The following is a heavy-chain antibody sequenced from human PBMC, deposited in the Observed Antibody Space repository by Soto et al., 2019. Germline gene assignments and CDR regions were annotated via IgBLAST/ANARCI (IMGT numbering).Heavy chain of an antibody. J-gene: IGHJ4*02. CDR1: GFTFSDAW. CDR3: AKDRGIAAAGTLWDY. CDR2: ISWNSGSI. Sequence: GGSLRLSCAASGFTFSDAWMSWVRQAPGKGLEWVSGISWNSGSIGYADSVKGRFTISRDNAKNSLYLQMNSLRAEDMALYYCAKDRGIAAAGTLWDYWGQGTLVTVSS. D-gene: IGHD6-13*01. V-gene: IGHV3-9*03.